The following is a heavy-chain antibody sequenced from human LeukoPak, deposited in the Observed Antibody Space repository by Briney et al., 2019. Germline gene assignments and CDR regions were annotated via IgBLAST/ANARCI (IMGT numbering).Heavy chain of an antibody. V-gene: IGHV5-51*01. J-gene: IGHJ6*02. D-gene: IGHD2-2*01. CDR2: IYPGDSDT. CDR3: ARLERDIVVVPAARSYYYYGMDV. Sequence: GESLKISCKGSGYSFTSYWIGWVRQMPGKGLEWMGIIYPGDSDTRYSPSFQGQVTISADKSISAAYLQWSSLKASDTAMYNCARLERDIVVVPAARSYYYYGMDVWGQGTTVTVSS. CDR1: GYSFTSYW.